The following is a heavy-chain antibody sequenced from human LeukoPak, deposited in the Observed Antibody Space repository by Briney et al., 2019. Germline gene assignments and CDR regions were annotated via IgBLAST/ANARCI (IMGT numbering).Heavy chain of an antibody. CDR1: GYIFTSYG. CDR2: INAYNGNT. D-gene: IGHD2-21*02. CDR3: AREVAHCGGDCYPSTTNWFDP. V-gene: IGHV1-18*04. Sequence: ASVKVSCKASGYIFTSYGISWVRQAPGQGLEWMGWINAYNGNTNYAQKFQGRATMTRDTSISTAYMELSRLRSDDTAVYYCAREVAHCGGDCYPSTTNWFDPWGQGTLVTVSS. J-gene: IGHJ5*02.